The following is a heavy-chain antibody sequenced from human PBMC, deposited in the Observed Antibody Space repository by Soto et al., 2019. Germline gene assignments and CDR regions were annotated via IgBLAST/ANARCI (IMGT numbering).Heavy chain of an antibody. CDR3: AKDEGLLTIFSGGPPGAFDI. CDR2: ISWNSGSI. Sequence: GGSLRLSCAASGFTFDDYAMHWVRQAPGKGLEWVSGISWNSGSIGYADSVKGRFTISRDNAKNSLYLQMNSLRAEDTALYYCAKDEGLLTIFSGGPPGAFDIWGQGTMVTVSS. J-gene: IGHJ3*02. V-gene: IGHV3-9*01. CDR1: GFTFDDYA. D-gene: IGHD3-9*01.